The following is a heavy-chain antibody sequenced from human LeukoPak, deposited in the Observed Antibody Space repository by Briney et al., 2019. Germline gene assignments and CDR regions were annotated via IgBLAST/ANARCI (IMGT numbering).Heavy chain of an antibody. Sequence: SETLSLTCTVSGGSISSYYWSWIRQPPGKGLGWIGYIYYSGSTNYNPSLKSRVTISVDTSKNQFSLKLSSVTAADTAVYYCARLSPLSITIFGVVRHYFDYWGQGTLVTVSS. CDR2: IYYSGST. V-gene: IGHV4-59*08. CDR3: ARLSPLSITIFGVVRHYFDY. CDR1: GGSISSYY. J-gene: IGHJ4*02. D-gene: IGHD3-3*01.